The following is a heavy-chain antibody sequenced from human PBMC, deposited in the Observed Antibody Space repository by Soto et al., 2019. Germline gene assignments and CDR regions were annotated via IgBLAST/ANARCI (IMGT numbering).Heavy chain of an antibody. CDR3: ARAPGIARWFDP. Sequence: QVQLVQSGAEVKKPGASVKVSCKASGYSFSSYYMNWVRQAPGQGLEWMGRINPIGGYTSYAQRFQGRGTMSRDTSTSTVYMELSSLRSEDTAVYYCARAPGIARWFDPWGQGTLVTVSS. V-gene: IGHV1-46*01. D-gene: IGHD6-13*01. J-gene: IGHJ5*02. CDR2: INPIGGYT. CDR1: GYSFSSYY.